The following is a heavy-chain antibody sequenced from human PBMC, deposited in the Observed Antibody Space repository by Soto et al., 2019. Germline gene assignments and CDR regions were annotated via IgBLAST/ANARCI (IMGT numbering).Heavy chain of an antibody. Sequence: EVQLMESGGGLVQPGGSLRLSCAGSGFTFRNYWMHWVRQAPGKGLVWVARLNSDGSSARYADSVKGRFTISRDNAESTLYLQMNSLRAEDTAVYYCTKDWRRQLGSYGLDVWGQGTTVTVSS. D-gene: IGHD6-6*01. CDR1: GFTFRNYW. V-gene: IGHV3-74*01. CDR3: TKDWRRQLGSYGLDV. CDR2: LNSDGSSA. J-gene: IGHJ6*02.